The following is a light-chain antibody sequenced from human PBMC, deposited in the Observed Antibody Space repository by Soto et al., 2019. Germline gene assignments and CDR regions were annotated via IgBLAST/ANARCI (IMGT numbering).Light chain of an antibody. Sequence: QPVLTKSPSASASLGASVKLTCTLSSGHSNYAIAWHQQQPEKGPRYLMKLNSDGRHSKGDGIPDRFSGSSSGAERYLTISSLQSEDEADYYCQTWGTGIQVFGGGTKLTVL. J-gene: IGLJ2*01. V-gene: IGLV4-69*02. CDR2: LNSDGRH. CDR1: SGHSNYA. CDR3: QTWGTGIQV.